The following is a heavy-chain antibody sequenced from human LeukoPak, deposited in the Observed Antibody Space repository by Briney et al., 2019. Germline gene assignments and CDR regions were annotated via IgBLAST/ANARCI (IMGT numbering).Heavy chain of an antibody. J-gene: IGHJ4*02. D-gene: IGHD4-17*01. V-gene: IGHV1-18*01. Sequence: GASVKVSCKASGYTFTSYGISWVRQAPGHGLEWMGWISAYNGNTNYAQKLQGRVTMTTDTSTSTAYMELRSLRSDDTAVYYCARDEYGAGRSGVDYWGQGTLVTVSS. CDR2: ISAYNGNT. CDR3: ARDEYGAGRSGVDY. CDR1: GYTFTSYG.